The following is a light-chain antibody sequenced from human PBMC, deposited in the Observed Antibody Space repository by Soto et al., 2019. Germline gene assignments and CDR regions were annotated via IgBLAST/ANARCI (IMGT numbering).Light chain of an antibody. J-gene: IGKJ1*01. CDR3: LQDYNYPRT. CDR1: QSVSSN. CDR2: GAS. Sequence: EIVLTQSPGTLSLSPGERATLSCRASQSVSSNLAWYQQKPGQAPRLLIYGASTRATGIPARFSGSGSGTDFTLTISSLQPEDFATYYCLQDYNYPRTFGQGTKVDIK. V-gene: IGKV3-15*01.